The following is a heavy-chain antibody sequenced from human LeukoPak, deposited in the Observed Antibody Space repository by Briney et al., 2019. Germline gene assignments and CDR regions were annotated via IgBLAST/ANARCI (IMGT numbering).Heavy chain of an antibody. CDR1: GYSFTNYW. V-gene: IGHV5-51*01. Sequence: GESLKISCKGSGYSFTNYWIGWVRQMPGKGLEWMGIIYPGDSDTRYSPSFQGQVTISADRSIKTAYLQWSSLKASDTAIYYCARRFCSSTSCFMWDYWGQGTLVTVSS. J-gene: IGHJ4*02. CDR2: IYPGDSDT. D-gene: IGHD2-2*01. CDR3: ARRFCSSTSCFMWDY.